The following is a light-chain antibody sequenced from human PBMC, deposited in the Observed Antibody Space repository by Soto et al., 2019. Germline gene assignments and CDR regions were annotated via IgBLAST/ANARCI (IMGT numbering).Light chain of an antibody. CDR1: SSNIGINY. J-gene: IGLJ3*02. CDR3: AAWDDSLSRPV. Sequence: QSVLTQPPSASGTPGQRVTISCSGSSSNIGINYVYWYQQLPGTAPKLLIYRNNQRPSGVPDRFSGSKSGTSASLAISGLRYEDEDDYYCAAWDDSLSRPVFGGGTKLTVL. V-gene: IGLV1-47*01. CDR2: RNN.